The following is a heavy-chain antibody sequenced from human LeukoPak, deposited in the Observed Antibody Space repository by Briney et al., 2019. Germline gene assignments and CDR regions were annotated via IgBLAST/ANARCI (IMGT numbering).Heavy chain of an antibody. CDR3: AREAGYSSSWHINY. Sequence: GGSLTLSCPASGFTFSDYYMSWIRQPPGKGLEWVSYISSSGSTIYYADSVKGRFTISRDNAKNSLYLQMNSLRAEDTAVYYCAREAGYSSSWHINYWGQGTLVTVSS. J-gene: IGHJ4*02. CDR2: ISSSGSTI. V-gene: IGHV3-11*04. D-gene: IGHD6-13*01. CDR1: GFTFSDYY.